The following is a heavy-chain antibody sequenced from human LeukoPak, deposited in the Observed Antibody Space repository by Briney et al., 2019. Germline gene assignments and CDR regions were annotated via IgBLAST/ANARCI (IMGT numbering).Heavy chain of an antibody. Sequence: GGSLRLSCAASGFTFRSYSMKWVRQAPGKGLEWVSSISNSRSYIYYADTGKGRFTVSRENAKNSLYLQMNRLTVEDTAVYYCATGHYDYVWGRISPTNYFDNWGQGTLVTVSS. CDR3: ATGHYDYVWGRISPTNYFDN. CDR2: ISNSRSYI. V-gene: IGHV3-21*01. J-gene: IGHJ4*02. CDR1: GFTFRSYS. D-gene: IGHD3-16*01.